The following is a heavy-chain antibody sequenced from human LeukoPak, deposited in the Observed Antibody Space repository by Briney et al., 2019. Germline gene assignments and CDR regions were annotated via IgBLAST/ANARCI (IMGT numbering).Heavy chain of an antibody. CDR2: IKEDGSEK. Sequence: GGSLRLSCAASGFSFSSYWMSWVRQAPGKGLEWVANIKEDGSEKYYVDSVKGRFTISRDNAKKSLYLQMNSLRAEDTAVYYCAREASNQLLRYYYYYYGMDVWGQGTTVTVSS. D-gene: IGHD2-2*01. CDR1: GFSFSSYW. V-gene: IGHV3-7*01. J-gene: IGHJ6*02. CDR3: AREASNQLLRYYYYYYGMDV.